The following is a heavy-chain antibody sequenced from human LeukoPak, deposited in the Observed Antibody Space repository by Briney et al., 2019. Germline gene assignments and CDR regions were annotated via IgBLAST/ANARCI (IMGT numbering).Heavy chain of an antibody. Sequence: PGGSLRLSSAASGFTFSSYWMHWVRQAPGKGLVWVSRINSDGSSTSYADSVKGRFTISRDNAKNTLYLQMNSLRAEDTAVYYCARGFKYGGNSNMDYWGQGTLVTVSS. CDR3: ARGFKYGGNSNMDY. CDR2: INSDGSST. D-gene: IGHD4-23*01. J-gene: IGHJ4*02. V-gene: IGHV3-74*01. CDR1: GFTFSSYW.